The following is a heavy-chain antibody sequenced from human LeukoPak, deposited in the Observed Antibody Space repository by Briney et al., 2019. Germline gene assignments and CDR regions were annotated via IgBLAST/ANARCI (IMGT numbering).Heavy chain of an antibody. CDR1: GFTFSSYG. J-gene: IGHJ4*02. CDR3: AKSPHGPIVVVSYYFDY. Sequence: AGGSLRLSCAASGFTFSSYGMHWVRQAPGKGLEWVAFIRYDGSNKYYADSVKGRFTISRDNSKNTLYLQMNSLRAEDTAVYYCAKSPHGPIVVVSYYFDYWGQGTLVTVSS. D-gene: IGHD3-22*01. CDR2: IRYDGSNK. V-gene: IGHV3-30*02.